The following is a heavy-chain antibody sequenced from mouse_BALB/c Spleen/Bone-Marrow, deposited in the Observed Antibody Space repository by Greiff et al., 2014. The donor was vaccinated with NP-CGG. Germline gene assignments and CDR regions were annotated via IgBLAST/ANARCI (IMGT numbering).Heavy chain of an antibody. CDR2: IYPYNGGT. D-gene: IGHD2-10*02. CDR3: TRREYGNYGYAMDY. Sequence: VQLQQSGPELVKPGASVKISCKASGYTFTDYNMHWVKQSHGKSLEWIGYIYPYNGGTGYNQKFKSKATLAVDNSSSTAYMGLRSLTPEDSAVYYCTRREYGNYGYAMDYWGQGTSVTVSS. V-gene: IGHV1S29*02. CDR1: GYTFTDYN. J-gene: IGHJ4*01.